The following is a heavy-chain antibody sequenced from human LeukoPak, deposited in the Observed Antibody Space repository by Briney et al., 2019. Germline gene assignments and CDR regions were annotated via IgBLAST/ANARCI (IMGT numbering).Heavy chain of an antibody. CDR3: ARQYYYGSGDY. CDR1: GFTFSSYE. V-gene: IGHV3-48*03. J-gene: IGHJ4*02. D-gene: IGHD3-10*01. CDR2: ISSGSTI. Sequence: GGSLRLSCAASGFTFSSYEMNWVRQAPGKGLGWVSYISSGSTIYYADSVKGRFTISRDNAKNSLYLQMNSLRAEDTAVYYCARQYYYGSGDYWGQGTLVTVSS.